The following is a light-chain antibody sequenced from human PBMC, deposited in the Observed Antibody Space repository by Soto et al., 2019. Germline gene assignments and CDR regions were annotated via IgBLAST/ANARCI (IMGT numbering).Light chain of an antibody. CDR1: ESVRAY. CDR2: DAS. CDR3: QHRSYWPYT. V-gene: IGKV3-11*01. Sequence: EIVLTQSPATLSLSPGDRASLSCRASESVRAYLAWYQQKPGQAPRLLIYDASNRATGIPARFSGSGSGTDFTLTISSLEPEDFAVYYCQHRSYWPYTFGPGTKVEIK. J-gene: IGKJ2*01.